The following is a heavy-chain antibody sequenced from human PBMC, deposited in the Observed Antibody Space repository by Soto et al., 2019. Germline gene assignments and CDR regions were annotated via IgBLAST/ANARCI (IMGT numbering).Heavy chain of an antibody. V-gene: IGHV3-21*01. CDR3: AWTYYDFVFDY. D-gene: IGHD3-3*01. CDR1: GFTFSSYS. J-gene: IGHJ4*02. Sequence: GGSLRLSCAASGFTFSSYSMNWVRQAPGKGLEWVSSISSSSSYIYYAHSVKGRFTISRDNAKNSLYLQMNSLRAEDTAVYYCAWTYYDFVFDYWGQGTLVTVSS. CDR2: ISSSSSYI.